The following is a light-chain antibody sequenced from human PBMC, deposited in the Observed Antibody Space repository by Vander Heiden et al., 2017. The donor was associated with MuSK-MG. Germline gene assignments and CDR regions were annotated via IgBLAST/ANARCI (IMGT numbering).Light chain of an antibody. CDR2: AGS. CDR3: QRGYNTGWS. CDR1: QTISGY. V-gene: IGKV1-39*01. Sequence: DIQMTQSPSSLSASVRDRVTITCRASQTISGYLNWYQPRPGESHKLRIYAGSRLQRGGPATLTRTAVGTDFTMSMSNLHLEHITTYYCQRGYNTGWSFGQWTRV. J-gene: IGKJ1*01.